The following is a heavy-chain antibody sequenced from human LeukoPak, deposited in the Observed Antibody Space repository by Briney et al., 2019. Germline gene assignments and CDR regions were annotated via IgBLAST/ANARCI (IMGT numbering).Heavy chain of an antibody. CDR2: ISSSGSI. V-gene: IGHV3-48*03. CDR1: GFTFSSYE. J-gene: IGHJ6*02. Sequence: PGGSLRLSCAASGFTFSSYEMHWVRQAPGKGLEWISYISSSGSISYSDSVKGRFTISRDNAKNSLYLQMTSLRVEDTAVYYCARGRDHYYGMDVWGQGTTVTVSS. CDR3: ARGRDHYYGMDV. D-gene: IGHD2-15*01.